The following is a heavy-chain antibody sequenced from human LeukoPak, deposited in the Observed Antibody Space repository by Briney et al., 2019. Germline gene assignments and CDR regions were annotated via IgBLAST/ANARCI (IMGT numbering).Heavy chain of an antibody. CDR3: AGQGATRPPYY. J-gene: IGHJ4*02. D-gene: IGHD1-26*01. CDR2: IYYSGNT. CDR1: GGSISTYY. V-gene: IGHV4-59*08. Sequence: SETLSLTCTVSGGSISTYYWSWIRQPPGKGLEWIGYIYYSGNTIYNSSLKSRVTISVDKSKNQFSLKLSSVTAADTAVYYCAGQGATRPPYYWGQGTLVTVSS.